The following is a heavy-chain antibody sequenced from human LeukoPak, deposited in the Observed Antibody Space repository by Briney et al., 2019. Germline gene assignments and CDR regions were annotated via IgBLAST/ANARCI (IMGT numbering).Heavy chain of an antibody. V-gene: IGHV4-59*01. CDR2: IYYSGST. J-gene: IGHJ5*02. CDR1: GGSISSYY. Sequence: PSETLSLTCTVSGGSISSYYWSWIRQPPGKGLEWIGYIYYSGSTNYNPSLKSRVTISVDTSKNQFSLKLSSVTAADTAVYYCARSGTSCYRMCAFDPWGQGTLVTVSS. D-gene: IGHD2-2*02. CDR3: ARSGTSCYRMCAFDP.